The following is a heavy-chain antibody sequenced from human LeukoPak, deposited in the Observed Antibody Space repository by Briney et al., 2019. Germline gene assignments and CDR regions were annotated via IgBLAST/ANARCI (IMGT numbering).Heavy chain of an antibody. CDR2: IKQDGSEK. CDR3: ARGGSRYDY. J-gene: IGHJ4*02. D-gene: IGHD3-16*01. Sequence: GGSLRLSCAASGFTFSSNWMSWVRQAPGKGLEWVANIKQDGSEKYYVDSVKGRFTISRDNAKNSLYLQMSSLRAEDTAVYYCARGGSRYDYWGRGTLVTVSS. V-gene: IGHV3-7*03. CDR1: GFTFSSNW.